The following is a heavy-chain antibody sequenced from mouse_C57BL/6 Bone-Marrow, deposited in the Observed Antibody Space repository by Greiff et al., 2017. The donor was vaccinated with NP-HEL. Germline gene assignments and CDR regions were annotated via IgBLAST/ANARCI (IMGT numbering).Heavy chain of an antibody. V-gene: IGHV1-19*01. CDR3: ARSLGRRYFDV. CDR2: INPYNGGT. Sequence: VQLQQSGPVLVKPGASVKMSCKASGYTFTDYYMNWVKQSHGKSLEWIGVINPYNGGTRYNPKFKGKATLTVDTSSSTAYMELNSLTSEDSAVYYCARSLGRRYFDVWGTGTTVTVSS. J-gene: IGHJ1*03. D-gene: IGHD4-1*01. CDR1: GYTFTDYY.